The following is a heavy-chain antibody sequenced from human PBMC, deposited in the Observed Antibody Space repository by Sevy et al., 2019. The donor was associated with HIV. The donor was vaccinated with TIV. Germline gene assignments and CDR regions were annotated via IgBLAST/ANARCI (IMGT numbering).Heavy chain of an antibody. CDR1: GFTVSSNY. CDR2: IYSGGST. Sequence: GGSLRLSCAASGFTVSSNYMSWVRQAPGKGLEWVSVIYSGGSTYYADSVKGRFTISRDNSKNTLYLQMNSLRAEDTAVYYCARCGSGTNYFDYWGQGTLVTVSS. V-gene: IGHV3-53*01. D-gene: IGHD2-2*01. J-gene: IGHJ4*02. CDR3: ARCGSGTNYFDY.